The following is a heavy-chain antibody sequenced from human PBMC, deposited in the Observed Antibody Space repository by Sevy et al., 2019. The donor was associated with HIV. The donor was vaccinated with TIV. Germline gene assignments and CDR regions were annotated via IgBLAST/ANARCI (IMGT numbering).Heavy chain of an antibody. CDR1: GGTFSNYA. Sequence: ASVKVSCKASGGTFSNYAISWVRQAPGQGLEWMGGFIPMFDTANYAQKFQGKVTLTEDGSTTTAYMELSSLRSDDTAVYYCAGSYFDSSGYSPLYYYGMDVWGQGTTVTVSS. CDR2: FIPMFDTA. CDR3: AGSYFDSSGYSPLYYYGMDV. J-gene: IGHJ6*02. D-gene: IGHD3-22*01. V-gene: IGHV1-69*13.